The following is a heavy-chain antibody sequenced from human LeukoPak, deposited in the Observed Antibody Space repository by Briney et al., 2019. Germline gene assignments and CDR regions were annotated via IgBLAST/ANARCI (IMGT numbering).Heavy chain of an antibody. Sequence: SETLSLTCAVYGGSFSGYYWSWIRQPPGKGLEWIGEINHSGSTNYNPSLKSRVTISVDTSKNQFSLKLSSVTAADTVVYYCAREALPACSGGSCYRAPFDYWGQGTLVTVSS. J-gene: IGHJ4*02. D-gene: IGHD2-15*01. V-gene: IGHV4-34*01. CDR1: GGSFSGYY. CDR3: AREALPACSGGSCYRAPFDY. CDR2: INHSGST.